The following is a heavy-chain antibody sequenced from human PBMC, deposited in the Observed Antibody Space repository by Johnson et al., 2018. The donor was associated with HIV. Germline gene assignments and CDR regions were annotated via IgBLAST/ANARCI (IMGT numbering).Heavy chain of an antibody. Sequence: VQLVESGGGLVQPGGSLRLSCAASGFTFSSFWMSWVRQAPGNGLEWVANIKQDGSEKYYMDSVRCRFTISRDNAKNSLFLQMNSLRAEDAAVYYCARDLRLGAIDAFDIWGQGTMVSGSS. CDR3: ARDLRLGAIDAFDI. CDR1: GFTFSSFW. V-gene: IGHV3-7*03. J-gene: IGHJ3*02. CDR2: IKQDGSEK. D-gene: IGHD1-26*01.